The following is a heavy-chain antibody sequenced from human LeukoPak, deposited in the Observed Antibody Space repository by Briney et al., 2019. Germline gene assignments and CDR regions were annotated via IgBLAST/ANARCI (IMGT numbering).Heavy chain of an antibody. V-gene: IGHV4-34*01. Sequence: HPSETLSLTCAVYGGSFSGYYWSWIRQPPGKGLEWIGEINHSGNTTYNPSLKSRVTISVDTSKNQFSLKVTSVTAADTAVYYCARGWEQQLLLDVWGEGTTDSPSS. CDR1: GGSFSGYY. D-gene: IGHD6-13*01. J-gene: IGHJ6*04. CDR2: INHSGNT. CDR3: ARGWEQQLLLDV.